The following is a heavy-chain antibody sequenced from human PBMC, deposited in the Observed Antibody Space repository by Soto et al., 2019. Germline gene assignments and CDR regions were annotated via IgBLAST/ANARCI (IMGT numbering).Heavy chain of an antibody. CDR2: ISYDGSNK. CDR3: ARVYGSGSYYNEDYYGMDV. CDR1: GFTFSSYA. Sequence: QVQLVESGGGVVQPGRSLRLSCAASGFTFSSYAMHWVRQAPGKGLEWVAVISYDGSNKYYADSVKGRFTISRDNSKNTLYLQMNSLRAEDTDVYYCARVYGSGSYYNEDYYGMDVWGQGTTVTVSS. V-gene: IGHV3-30-3*01. D-gene: IGHD3-10*01. J-gene: IGHJ6*02.